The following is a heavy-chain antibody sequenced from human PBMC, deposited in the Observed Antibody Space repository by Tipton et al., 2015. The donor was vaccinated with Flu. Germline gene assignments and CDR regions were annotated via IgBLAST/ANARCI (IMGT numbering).Heavy chain of an antibody. D-gene: IGHD3-10*01. CDR3: AREGVHGSGSSADAFDI. Sequence: LRLSCTVSGGSISRYSWSWIRQPPGKGLEWIGYFSYSGSTNYKPSLKSRVTISVDTSKNQFSLKPSSVTAADTAVYYCAREGVHGSGSSADAFDIWGQGTMVTVSS. CDR2: FSYSGST. J-gene: IGHJ3*02. CDR1: GGSISRYS. V-gene: IGHV4-59*01.